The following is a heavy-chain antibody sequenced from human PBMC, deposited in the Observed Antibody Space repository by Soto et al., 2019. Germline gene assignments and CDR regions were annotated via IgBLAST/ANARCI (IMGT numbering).Heavy chain of an antibody. D-gene: IGHD1-7*01. J-gene: IGHJ4*02. CDR3: VRRVSGNYDY. CDR2: ISRNGGTT. V-gene: IGHV3-64*01. CDR1: GFTFSSYD. Sequence: EVQLAESGGGMVQPGGSLRLSCVASGFTFSSYDMHWVRQAPGKGLEYVSSISRNGGTTYYGNSVKGRFTISRDTSKNTLYLQMGSLRAEDMAVYYCVRRVSGNYDYWGQGTLVTGSS.